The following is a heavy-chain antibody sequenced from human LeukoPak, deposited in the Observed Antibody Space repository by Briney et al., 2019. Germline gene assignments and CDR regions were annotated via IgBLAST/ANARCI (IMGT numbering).Heavy chain of an antibody. V-gene: IGHV4-34*01. CDR1: GGSFSGYY. Sequence: ASETLSLTCAVYGGSFSGYYWSWIRQPPGKGLEWIGEINHSGSTNYNPSLKSRVTISVDTSKNQFSLKLTSVTAADTAVYYCARGGYCGGDCYFYYWGQGTLVTVSS. D-gene: IGHD2-21*02. J-gene: IGHJ4*02. CDR3: ARGGYCGGDCYFYY. CDR2: INHSGST.